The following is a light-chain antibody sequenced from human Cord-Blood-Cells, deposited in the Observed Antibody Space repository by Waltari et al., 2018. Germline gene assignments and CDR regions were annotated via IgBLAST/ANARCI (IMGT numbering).Light chain of an antibody. J-gene: IGLJ1*01. Sequence: QSALTQPAYVSGSPGQSITISCTGTSSDVGGYNHVNWYQQHPGKAPKLMIYDVSNRPSGVSNRFSGSKSGNTASLTISGLQAEDEADYYCSSYTSSSNYVFGTGTKVTVL. V-gene: IGLV2-14*03. CDR3: SSYTSSSNYV. CDR2: DVS. CDR1: SSDVGGYNH.